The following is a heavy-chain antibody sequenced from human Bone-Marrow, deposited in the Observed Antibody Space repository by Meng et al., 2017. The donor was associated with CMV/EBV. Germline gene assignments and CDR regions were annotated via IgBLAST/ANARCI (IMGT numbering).Heavy chain of an antibody. CDR1: GYRFSDHY. V-gene: IGHV1-2*02. J-gene: IGHJ4*02. CDR2: IYPNSGGT. D-gene: IGHD1-1*01. CDR3: VRDHNWGPDY. Sequence: QVPLVQAGAEVKSPGAAVNGSCQTSGYRFSDHYMHWVRQAPGQGLEWMGWIYPNSGGTHYAQKFQDRVTMTRDTSISTVYMELSRLTSDDTAVYYCVRDHNWGPDYWGQGTLVTVSS.